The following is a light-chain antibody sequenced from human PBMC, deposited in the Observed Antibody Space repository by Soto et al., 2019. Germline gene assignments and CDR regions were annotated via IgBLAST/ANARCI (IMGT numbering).Light chain of an antibody. CDR3: LQDYTYPYT. CDR1: ESIRTW. V-gene: IGKV1-6*01. Sequence: IQMTQSPSTLSASIGDRVTITCRASESIRTWLAWYQHKPGKAPKFLIYDASSLQSGVPSRFSGSGSGTDFTLTISSLQPEDFATYYCLQDYTYPYTFGQGTRLEIK. CDR2: DAS. J-gene: IGKJ5*01.